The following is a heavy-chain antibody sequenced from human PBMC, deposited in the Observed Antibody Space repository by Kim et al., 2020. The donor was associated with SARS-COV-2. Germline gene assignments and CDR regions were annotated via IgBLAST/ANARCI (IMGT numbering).Heavy chain of an antibody. D-gene: IGHD3-22*01. CDR3: ARSRDYYDSSGPDI. J-gene: IGHJ3*02. V-gene: IGHV4-39*01. Sequence: NQSPKSRVTISVETSKNQFPLKLSSVTAADTAVYYCARSRDYYDSSGPDIWGQGTMVTVSS.